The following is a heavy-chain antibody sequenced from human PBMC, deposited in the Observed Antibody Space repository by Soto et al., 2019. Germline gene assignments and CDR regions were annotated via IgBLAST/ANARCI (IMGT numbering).Heavy chain of an antibody. V-gene: IGHV1-3*05. Sequence: QVQLVQSGAEEKKPGASVKVSCKASGYTFTSYAMHWVRQAPGQRLEWMGWINAGNGNTKYSQKFQGRVTITRDTAASTAYMELSSLRSADTSVDHCASKSLGGYSDYWGQGTLATVSS. CDR2: INAGNGNT. D-gene: IGHD2-2*03. CDR1: GYTFTSYA. CDR3: ASKSLGGYSDY. J-gene: IGHJ4*02.